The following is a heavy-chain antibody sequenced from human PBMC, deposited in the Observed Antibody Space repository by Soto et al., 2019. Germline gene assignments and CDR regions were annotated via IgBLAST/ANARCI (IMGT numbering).Heavy chain of an antibody. CDR1: SGSISSSNW. CDR2: IYHSGST. J-gene: IGHJ6*03. Sequence: PSETLSLTCAVSSGSISSSNWWSWVRQPPGEGLEWIGEIYHSGSTNYNPSLKSRVTISVDKSKNQFSLKLSSVTAADTAVYYCAGSSGWYEVYYYYMDVWGKGTTVTVS. V-gene: IGHV4-4*02. D-gene: IGHD6-19*01. CDR3: AGSSGWYEVYYYYMDV.